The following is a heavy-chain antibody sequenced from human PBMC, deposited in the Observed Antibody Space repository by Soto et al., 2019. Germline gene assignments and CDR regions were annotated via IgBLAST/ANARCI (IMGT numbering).Heavy chain of an antibody. J-gene: IGHJ4*02. D-gene: IGHD6-19*01. V-gene: IGHV4-30-4*01. CDR3: AKEGEYSSGWDNFDY. Sequence: PSETLSVTCSVSGASIYNGVYFWSWIRQSPGKGLEWIGHIHNSGSPYNNPSLKSRVTISADTSMNQFSLALTSVTAADTAVYYCAKEGEYSSGWDNFDYWGQGTLVTVSS. CDR2: IHNSGSP. CDR1: GASIYNGVYF.